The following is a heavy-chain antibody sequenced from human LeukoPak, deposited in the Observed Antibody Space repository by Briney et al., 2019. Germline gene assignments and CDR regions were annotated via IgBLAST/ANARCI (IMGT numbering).Heavy chain of an antibody. CDR1: GFTFSSYS. Sequence: GGSLRLSCAASGFTFSSYSMNWVRQAPGKGLEWVSSISSSSSYIYYADSVKGRFTISRDNAKNSLYLRMNSLRAEDTAVYYCARDNGWYVPYYFDYWGQGTLVTVSS. CDR2: ISSSSSYI. CDR3: ARDNGWYVPYYFDY. V-gene: IGHV3-21*01. D-gene: IGHD6-19*01. J-gene: IGHJ4*02.